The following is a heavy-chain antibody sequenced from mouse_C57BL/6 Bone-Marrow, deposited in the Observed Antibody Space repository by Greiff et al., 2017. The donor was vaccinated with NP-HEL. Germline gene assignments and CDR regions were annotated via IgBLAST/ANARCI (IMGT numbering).Heavy chain of an antibody. J-gene: IGHJ2*01. Sequence: VQLQQSGAELVRPGTSVKLSCKASGYTFTSYWMHWVKQRPGQGLEWIGVIDPSDSYTNYNQKFKGKATLTVDTSSSTAYMQLSSLTSEDSAVYYCARLSVYFDYWGQGTTLTVSS. CDR1: GYTFTSYW. V-gene: IGHV1-59*01. CDR3: ARLSVYFDY. D-gene: IGHD1-3*01. CDR2: IDPSDSYT.